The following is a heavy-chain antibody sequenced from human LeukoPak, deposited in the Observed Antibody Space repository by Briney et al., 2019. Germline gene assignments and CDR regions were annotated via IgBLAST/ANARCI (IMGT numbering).Heavy chain of an antibody. CDR3: ATLRLGVEFNDY. V-gene: IGHV3-21*01. D-gene: IGHD3-3*01. J-gene: IGHJ4*02. CDR2: ISSSSSHT. CDR1: GFTLNNYG. Sequence: GGSLRLSCAASGFTLNNYGINWVRQAPVKGLEWVSSISSSSSHTYYADSVKGRFTVSRDNAKNSLYLQMSSLRAEDTAVYYCATLRLGVEFNDYWGQGTLVTVSS.